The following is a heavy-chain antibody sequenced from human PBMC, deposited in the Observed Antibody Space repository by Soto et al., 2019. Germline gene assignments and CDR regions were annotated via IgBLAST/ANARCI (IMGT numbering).Heavy chain of an antibody. V-gene: IGHV1-3*01. CDR1: GYTFTDYA. CDR2: IAPGNGNT. D-gene: IGHD2-21*01. CDR3: AKGSRMWTPDY. J-gene: IGHJ4*02. Sequence: QVQLVQSGAEVKKPGASVKVFCKASGYTFTDYAIHWVRQAPGQRLELMGWIAPGNGNTKYSQNFQGRVTITRDTSATTAYMELSSLRSEDTAVDYGAKGSRMWTPDYGGQGTLVTVSS.